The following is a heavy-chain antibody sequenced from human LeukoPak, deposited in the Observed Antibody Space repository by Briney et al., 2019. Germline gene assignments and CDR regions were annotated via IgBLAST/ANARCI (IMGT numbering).Heavy chain of an antibody. CDR2: ISSSSSYI. CDR3: PRDRELLGVITFVSDY. CDR1: GFTFSSYS. Sequence: GGSLRLSCAASGFTFSSYSMNWVRQAPGKGLEWVSSISSSSSYIYYADSVKGRFTISRDNAKNSLYLQMNSLRAEDTAVYYCPRDRELLGVITFVSDYWGQGTLVTVSS. D-gene: IGHD3-22*01. V-gene: IGHV3-21*01. J-gene: IGHJ4*02.